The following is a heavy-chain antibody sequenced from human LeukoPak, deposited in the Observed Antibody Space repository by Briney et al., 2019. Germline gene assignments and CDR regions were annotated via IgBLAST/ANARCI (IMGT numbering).Heavy chain of an antibody. D-gene: IGHD2-2*01. CDR1: GYSFTSYW. V-gene: IGHV5-10-1*01. Sequence: GESLKISCKGSGYSFTSYWISWVRQMPGKGLEWMGRIYPSDSYTNYSPSFQGHVTISADKSISTAYLQSSSLKASDTAMYYCARGGKSIVVVPAAISDYWGQGTLVTASS. CDR3: ARGGKSIVVVPAAISDY. CDR2: IYPSDSYT. J-gene: IGHJ4*02.